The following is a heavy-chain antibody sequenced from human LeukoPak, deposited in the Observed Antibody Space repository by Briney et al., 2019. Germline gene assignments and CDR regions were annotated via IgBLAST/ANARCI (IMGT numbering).Heavy chain of an antibody. CDR2: IYYSGST. CDR3: ARLPVVPADGYYGMDV. Sequence: PSETLSLTCTVSGGSISSYYWSWIRQPPGKGLEWIGYIYYSGSTNYNPSLKSRVTISVDTSKNQFSLKLSSVTAADTAVYYCARLPVVPADGYYGMDVWGQGTTVTVSS. D-gene: IGHD2-2*01. V-gene: IGHV4-59*08. J-gene: IGHJ6*02. CDR1: GGSISSYY.